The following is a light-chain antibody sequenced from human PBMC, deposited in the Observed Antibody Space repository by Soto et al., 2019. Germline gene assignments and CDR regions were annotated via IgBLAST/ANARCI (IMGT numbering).Light chain of an antibody. CDR2: GAS. V-gene: IGKV3-15*01. CDR1: QSVSSN. CDR3: QQYNNWPPYT. J-gene: IGKJ2*01. Sequence: EIVMTQSPATLSVSPGERATLSCRASQSVSSNLAWYQQKPGQAPRLLIYGASTRATGIPARFSGSRSGTEFTLTISSLQSEDFAVYYCQQYNNWPPYTFGQGTKLVIK.